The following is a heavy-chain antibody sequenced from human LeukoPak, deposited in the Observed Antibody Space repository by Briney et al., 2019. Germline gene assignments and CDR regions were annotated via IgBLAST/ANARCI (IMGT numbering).Heavy chain of an antibody. Sequence: GRSLRLSCAASGFIFSNYYMHWVRQAPGKGLEWVAVIWFDGSNQYYADSVKGRFTISRDNSKNTLYLQMNSLRAEDTAVYYCANDPDDTLTGGPRGFDPWGQGTLVTVS. CDR2: IWFDGSNQ. CDR3: ANDPDDTLTGGPRGFDP. V-gene: IGHV3-33*06. J-gene: IGHJ5*02. D-gene: IGHD3-9*01. CDR1: GFIFSNYY.